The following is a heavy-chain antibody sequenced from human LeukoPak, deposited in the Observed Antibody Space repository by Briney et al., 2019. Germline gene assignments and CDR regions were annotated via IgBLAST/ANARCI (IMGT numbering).Heavy chain of an antibody. D-gene: IGHD3-10*01. CDR2: INPNSGGT. CDR1: GYTFTVYY. J-gene: IGHJ5*02. Sequence: ASVKVSCKASGYTFTVYYMHWVRQAPGQGLEWMGWINPNSGGTNYAQKSQGRVTMTRDTSMSTAYMELSRLRSDDTAVYYCARAGRGVWFGEKNWFDPWGQGTLVTVSS. CDR3: ARAGRGVWFGEKNWFDP. V-gene: IGHV1-2*02.